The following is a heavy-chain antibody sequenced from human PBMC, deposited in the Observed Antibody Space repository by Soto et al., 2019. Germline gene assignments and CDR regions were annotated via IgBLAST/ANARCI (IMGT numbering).Heavy chain of an antibody. J-gene: IGHJ1*01. Sequence: GASVKVSCKASGGSFTSYDINWVRQATGQGLEWMGWMNPKSGNTGYAQKFQGRVTMTRNTSISTAYMELSSLRSEDTAVYYCAKDRGVVVAAYFQHWGQGTLVTVSS. CDR2: MNPKSGNT. V-gene: IGHV1-8*01. CDR1: GGSFTSYD. D-gene: IGHD2-15*01. CDR3: AKDRGVVVAAYFQH.